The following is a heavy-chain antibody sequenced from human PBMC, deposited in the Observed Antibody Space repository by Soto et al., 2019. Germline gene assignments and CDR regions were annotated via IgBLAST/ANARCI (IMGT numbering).Heavy chain of an antibody. V-gene: IGHV1-46*01. CDR3: ASAPYSSSSFRFDH. Sequence: QVQLVQSGAEVKRPGASVKVSCKASGYSLSSYTIHWGRQAPGHGLGWVGIIILSGGNANYAQKLQGRVAMSRDISTNTIFMELSSLTSEDTAVYYCASAPYSSSSFRFDHWGQGTLVTVS. CDR2: IILSGGNA. D-gene: IGHD6-6*01. J-gene: IGHJ4*02. CDR1: GYSLSSYT.